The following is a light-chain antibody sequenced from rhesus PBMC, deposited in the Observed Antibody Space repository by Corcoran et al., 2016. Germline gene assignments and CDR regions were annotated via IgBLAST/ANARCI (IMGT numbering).Light chain of an antibody. J-gene: IGKJ4*01. CDR2: TAS. CDR1: QGITKD. V-gene: IGKV1-94*01. Sequence: DIQMTQSPSSLSASVGDRVTVTCRASQGITKDLSWYQQKSGKAPTLLIYTASSLPTGVSSRLIGSGSGTDCTLTISSLQPEDVATYYCLQDDSAPLTFGGGTKVEIK. CDR3: LQDDSAPLT.